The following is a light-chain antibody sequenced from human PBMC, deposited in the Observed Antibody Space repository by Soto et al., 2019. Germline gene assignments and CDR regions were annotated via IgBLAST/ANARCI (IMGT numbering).Light chain of an antibody. Sequence: EIVLTQSPGTLSLSPGERATLSCRASRSVSNNYLAWYQQKPGQAPRLLIYGASNRATGIPDRFSGSGSGTDFTLTISSLEPEDFAVYYCQQRSNWPITFGQGTRLEIK. V-gene: IGKV3D-20*02. J-gene: IGKJ5*01. CDR3: QQRSNWPIT. CDR1: RSVSNNY. CDR2: GAS.